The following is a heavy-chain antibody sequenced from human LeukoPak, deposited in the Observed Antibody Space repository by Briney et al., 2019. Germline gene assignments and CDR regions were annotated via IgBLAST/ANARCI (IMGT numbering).Heavy chain of an antibody. Sequence: PGGSLRLSCAASGFIFSNYGMHWVRQAPGKGLEWVAFIRYDGSPKYYADSVKGRFTISRDNSKSTLYLRMDGLRAEDTAVYYCAKDLAVVVHNAFDIWDQGTMVTVSS. CDR2: IRYDGSPK. CDR3: AKDLAVVVHNAFDI. J-gene: IGHJ3*02. D-gene: IGHD3-22*01. V-gene: IGHV3-30*02. CDR1: GFIFSNYG.